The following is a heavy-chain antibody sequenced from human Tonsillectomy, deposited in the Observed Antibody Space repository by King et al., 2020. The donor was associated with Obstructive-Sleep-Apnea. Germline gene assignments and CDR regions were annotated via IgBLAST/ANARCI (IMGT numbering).Heavy chain of an antibody. Sequence: VQLVESGGGLVQPGGSLRLSCAASGLTFSIYGMSWVRQAPGKGLEWVSGLEWVSGISASGGSTYYVDSVKGRFTISRDNSKNTLYLQMNSLRAEDTAVYYCAKERSWNEDFDYWGQGTLVTVSS. CDR1: GLTFSIYG. CDR3: AKERSWNEDFDY. J-gene: IGHJ4*02. CDR2: ISASGGST. D-gene: IGHD1-1*01. V-gene: IGHV3-23*04.